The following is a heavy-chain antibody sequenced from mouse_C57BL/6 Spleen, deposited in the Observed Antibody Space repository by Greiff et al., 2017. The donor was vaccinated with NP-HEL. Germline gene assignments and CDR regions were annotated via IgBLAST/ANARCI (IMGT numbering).Heavy chain of an antibody. D-gene: IGHD4-1*01. CDR2: IYPGDGDT. J-gene: IGHJ2*01. V-gene: IGHV1-82*01. CDR3: ARSRWDVDY. Sequence: QVQLQQSGPELVKPGASVKISCKASGYAFSSSWMNWVKQRPGKGLEWIGRIYPGDGDTNYNGKFKGKATLTADKSSSTAYMQLSSLTSEDSAVYFCARSRWDVDYWGQGTTLTVSS. CDR1: GYAFSSSW.